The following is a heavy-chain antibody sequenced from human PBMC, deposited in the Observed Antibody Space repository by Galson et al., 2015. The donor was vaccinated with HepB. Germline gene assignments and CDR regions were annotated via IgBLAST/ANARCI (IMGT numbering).Heavy chain of an antibody. CDR2: ISYDGNNK. CDR1: GFTFTSYS. V-gene: IGHV3-30*04. J-gene: IGHJ6*02. Sequence: LRLSCAASGFTFTSYSMDWVRQAPGKGLECVAVISYDGNNKYYADSVRGRFTISRDNSKNTLYLQMDSQRAEDTAVYYCARAPPNLNTVYYYYFYAMDVRGQGTTVTVSS. CDR3: ARAPPNLNTVYYYYFYAMDV. D-gene: IGHD2-2*02.